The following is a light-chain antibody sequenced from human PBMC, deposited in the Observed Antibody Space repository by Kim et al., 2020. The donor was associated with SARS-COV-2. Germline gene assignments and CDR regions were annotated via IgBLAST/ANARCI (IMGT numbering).Light chain of an antibody. V-gene: IGKV3-20*01. CDR2: NAS. J-gene: IGKJ1*01. CDR3: QQYGDSPRT. Sequence: PGERATLSCRASQSVRSSYLAWYQQKPGQAPRLLIYNASNRATGIPDRFSGSGSGTDFTLTISRAQPEDFAVYYCQQYGDSPRTFGQGTKVDIK. CDR1: QSVRSSY.